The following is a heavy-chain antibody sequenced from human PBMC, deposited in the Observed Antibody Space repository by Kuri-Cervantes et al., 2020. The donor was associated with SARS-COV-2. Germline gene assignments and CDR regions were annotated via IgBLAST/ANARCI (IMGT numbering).Heavy chain of an antibody. CDR2: INPSGGST. V-gene: IGHV1-46*01. Sequence: ASVQVTCKASVYTLTSYYMHWVRQAPGQGLEWMGIINPSGGSTSYAQKFQGRVTMTRDTSTSTVYMELSSLRSEDTAVYYCAGHVGERRGGFSAFDIWGQGTMVTVSS. CDR3: AGHVGERRGGFSAFDI. J-gene: IGHJ3*02. D-gene: IGHD3-10*02. CDR1: VYTLTSYY.